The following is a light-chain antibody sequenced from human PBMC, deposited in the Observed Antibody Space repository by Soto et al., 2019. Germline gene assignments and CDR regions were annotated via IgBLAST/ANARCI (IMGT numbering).Light chain of an antibody. V-gene: IGKV3-20*01. J-gene: IGKJ3*01. CDR2: GAS. Sequence: EIVLTQSPGTLSLSPGERATLSCRASQSVNNNYLAWYQQKPGQPPRLLIYGASSRAIGIPARFSGGGSGTDFTLTISRLEPEDFAVYYCQQYGSSYTFGPGTKVYIK. CDR3: QQYGSSYT. CDR1: QSVNNNY.